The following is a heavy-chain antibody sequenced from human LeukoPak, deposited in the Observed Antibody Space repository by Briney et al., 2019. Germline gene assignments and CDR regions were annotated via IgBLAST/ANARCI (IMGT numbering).Heavy chain of an antibody. V-gene: IGHV3-72*01. CDR1: GFTFSDHY. Sequence: PGGSLRLSCAVSGFTFSDHYMDWVRQAPGKGLEWVGRSRNRAKSYTAEYAASVGGRFTISRDDSKNSLYLQMSSPKIEDTAVYYCVRGYNSFDSWGQGTLVTVSS. CDR3: VRGYNSFDS. D-gene: IGHD5-24*01. J-gene: IGHJ4*02. CDR2: SRNRAKSYTA.